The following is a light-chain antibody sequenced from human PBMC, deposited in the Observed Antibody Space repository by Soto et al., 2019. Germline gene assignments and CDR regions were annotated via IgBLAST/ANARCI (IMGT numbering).Light chain of an antibody. J-gene: IGKJ1*01. Sequence: DSQMTQSPSSLSASVGDRVTITCRASQSISSYLNWYQQKPGKAPKLLIYAASSLHSGVPSRFSCSGSGTDFTLTISSLQPEDFATYYCQQSYSTPRTFGQGTKVEIK. CDR2: AAS. CDR1: QSISSY. V-gene: IGKV1-39*01. CDR3: QQSYSTPRT.